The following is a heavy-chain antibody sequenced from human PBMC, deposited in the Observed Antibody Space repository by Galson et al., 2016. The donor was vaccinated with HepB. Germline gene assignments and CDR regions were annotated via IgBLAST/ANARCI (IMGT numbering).Heavy chain of an antibody. CDR1: GFTFSSYW. Sequence: SLRLSCAASGFTFSSYWMNWVRQAPGKGLEWVSSISSRSYIYYADSVKGRFTISRDNAKNSLYLQMNSLRAEDTAVYYCATGVGYCVSTNCYADYWGQGTLVTVSS. CDR3: ATGVGYCVSTNCYADY. D-gene: IGHD2-2*01. V-gene: IGHV3-21*01. J-gene: IGHJ4*02. CDR2: ISSRSYI.